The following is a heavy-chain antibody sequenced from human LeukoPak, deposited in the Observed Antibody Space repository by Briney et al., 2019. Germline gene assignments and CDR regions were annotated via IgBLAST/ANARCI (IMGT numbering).Heavy chain of an antibody. CDR1: GFTFSSYA. Sequence: GGSLRLSCAASGFTFSSYAMSWVRQAPGKGLEWVSGISGSGGSTYYADSVKGRFTISRDNSKKTLYLQMNSLAAEDTAVYYCAKDSCSGGSCYEDYWGQGTLVTVSP. D-gene: IGHD2-15*01. V-gene: IGHV3-23*01. CDR3: AKDSCSGGSCYEDY. CDR2: ISGSGGST. J-gene: IGHJ4*02.